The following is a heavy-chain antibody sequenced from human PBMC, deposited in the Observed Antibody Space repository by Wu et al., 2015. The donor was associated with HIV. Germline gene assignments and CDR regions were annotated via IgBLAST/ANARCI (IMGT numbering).Heavy chain of an antibody. J-gene: IGHJ6*02. V-gene: IGHV1-2*02. Sequence: QVQLVQSGAEVKKPGASVKVSCKASGYTFTGYYMHWVRQAPGQGLEWMGWINPNSGGTNYAQKVQGRVSMTTDTSTSTVYMELRSLTSDDTAIYYCARRNSSLVGTVYQYYGMDVWDQGTTVTV. CDR3: ARRNSSLVGTVYQYYGMDV. CDR2: INPNSGGT. CDR1: GYTFTGYY. D-gene: IGHD6-13*01.